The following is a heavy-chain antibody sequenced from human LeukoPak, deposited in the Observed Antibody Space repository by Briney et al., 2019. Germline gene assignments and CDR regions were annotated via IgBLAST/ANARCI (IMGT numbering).Heavy chain of an antibody. V-gene: IGHV3-23*01. CDR1: GFTFRTYA. J-gene: IGHJ4*02. CDR2: ISGNGGST. CDR3: AGDPGYAVYYFDY. Sequence: GGSLRLSCAASGFTFRTYAMNWVRQAPGKGLEWVSTISGNGGSTYYADSVRGRFTISRDNSKSTLYLQMNSLRAEDTAVYYCAGDPGYAVYYFDYWGQGTLVTVSS. D-gene: IGHD1-1*01.